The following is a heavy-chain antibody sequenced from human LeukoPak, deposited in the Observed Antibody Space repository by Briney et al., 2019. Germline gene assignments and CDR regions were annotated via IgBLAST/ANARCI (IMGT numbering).Heavy chain of an antibody. Sequence: GGSLRLSCAASGFTFSDHFLDWVRQAPGEGLEWVGRSRNKAKSYTTEYAASVKGRFTISRDVSKSSLYLQMNSLSTEDTAVYYCARVGSVAGSDYLDYWGQGTLVTVSS. CDR1: GFTFSDHF. CDR2: SRNKAKSYTT. D-gene: IGHD6-19*01. V-gene: IGHV3-72*01. J-gene: IGHJ4*02. CDR3: ARVGSVAGSDYLDY.